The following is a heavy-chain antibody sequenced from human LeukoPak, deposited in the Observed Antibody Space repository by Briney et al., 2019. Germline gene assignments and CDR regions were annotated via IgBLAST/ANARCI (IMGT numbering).Heavy chain of an antibody. V-gene: IGHV3-30*03. Sequence: PGGSLRLSCAASGVTLSPYGMHWVRQAPGKGLEWVAVISYEGGTQHYADSVKGRFIISRDNPRNTLYLQMNILRTEDTAVYYCARDSSGYGRGGGAFDIWGQGTMVTVSS. CDR2: ISYEGGTQ. CDR3: ARDSSGYGRGGGAFDI. J-gene: IGHJ3*02. D-gene: IGHD3-22*01. CDR1: GVTLSPYG.